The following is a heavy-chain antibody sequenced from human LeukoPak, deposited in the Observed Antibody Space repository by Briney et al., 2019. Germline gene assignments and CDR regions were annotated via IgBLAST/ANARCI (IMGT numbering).Heavy chain of an antibody. CDR3: AKGLDRHYDILTSYYNPFDY. D-gene: IGHD3-9*01. CDR1: GFTFSSYA. V-gene: IGHV3-23*01. CDR2: ISGSGGST. J-gene: IGHJ4*02. Sequence: GGSLRLSCAASGFTFSSYAMSWVRQAPGKGLEWVSAISGSGGSTYYADSVKGRFTISRDNSKNTLYLQMNSLRAEDTAVYYCAKGLDRHYDILTSYYNPFDYWGQGTLVTVSS.